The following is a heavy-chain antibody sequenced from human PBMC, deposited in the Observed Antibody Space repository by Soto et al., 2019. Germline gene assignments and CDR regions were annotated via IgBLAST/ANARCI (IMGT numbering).Heavy chain of an antibody. CDR3: AHSRGDGDYFPY. V-gene: IGHV2-5*02. D-gene: IGHD3-16*01. Sequence: QITLKESGPTLVKPTQTLTLTCTFSGFSLSTAGKSVAWIRQPPGKALEWLSVIYWDDDKRYNPSLKSRLTIAKDTSKNQVVLKMTNMDPLDTGTYYCAHSRGDGDYFPYWGQGTLVSVSS. J-gene: IGHJ4*02. CDR2: IYWDDDK. CDR1: GFSLSTAGKS.